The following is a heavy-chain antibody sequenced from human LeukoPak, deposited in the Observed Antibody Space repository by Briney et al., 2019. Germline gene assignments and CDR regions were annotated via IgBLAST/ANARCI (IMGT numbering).Heavy chain of an antibody. Sequence: EASVKVSCKASGGTFSSYAISWVRQAPGQGLEWMGGIIPIFGTANYAQKFQGRVTITTDESTSTAYMELSNLRSEDTAVYYCARSFAAYCGGDCYPHPSYYGMDVWGQGTTVTVSS. CDR2: IIPIFGTA. V-gene: IGHV1-69*05. CDR1: GGTFSSYA. D-gene: IGHD2-21*02. J-gene: IGHJ6*02. CDR3: ARSFAAYCGGDCYPHPSYYGMDV.